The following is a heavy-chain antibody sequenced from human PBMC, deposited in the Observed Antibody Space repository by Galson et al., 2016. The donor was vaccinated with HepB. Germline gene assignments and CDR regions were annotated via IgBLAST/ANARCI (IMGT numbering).Heavy chain of an antibody. Sequence: CAISGDSVSSNSAAWNWIRQSPSRGLEWLGRTYYRSNWYKDYAASVKSRISLNPDTSKNQFSLQLISVTPEDTAGYYCASEADVGAFEPFKYWRQGTLVTVSS. CDR2: TYYRSNWYK. CDR3: ASEADVGAFEPFKY. J-gene: IGHJ4*02. V-gene: IGHV6-1*01. CDR1: GDSVSSNSAA. D-gene: IGHD1-14*01.